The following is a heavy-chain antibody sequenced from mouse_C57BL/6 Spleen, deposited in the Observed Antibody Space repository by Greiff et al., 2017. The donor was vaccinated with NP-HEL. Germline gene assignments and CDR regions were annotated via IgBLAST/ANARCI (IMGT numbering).Heavy chain of an antibody. CDR3: ARDYACDY. J-gene: IGHJ2*01. V-gene: IGHV3-6*01. Sequence: EVHLVESGPGLVKPSQSLSLTCSVTGYSITSGYYWNWIRQFPGNKLEWMGYISYEGSNNYNPSLKNRISITRDTSKNQFFRKLKSVTTENTATYYGARDYACDYWGQGTTLTVSS. CDR2: ISYEGSN. CDR1: GYSITSGYY. D-gene: IGHD6-5*01.